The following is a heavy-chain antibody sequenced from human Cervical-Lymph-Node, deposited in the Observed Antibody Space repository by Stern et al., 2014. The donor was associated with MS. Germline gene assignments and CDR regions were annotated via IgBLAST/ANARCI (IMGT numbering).Heavy chain of an antibody. Sequence: QVQLGQSGPGLVKPSETLSLTCTVSGDSVSSSSHYWSWIRQPPGRRLEWIGHIHSSGRTKYNPSLKSRLTISLDTSKNHFSLQLRPVTAADTAVYYCARDFGSLDHWGQGTLVTVSS. CDR3: ARDFGSLDH. D-gene: IGHD3-16*01. V-gene: IGHV4-61*01. J-gene: IGHJ4*02. CDR1: GDSVSSSSHY. CDR2: IHSSGRT.